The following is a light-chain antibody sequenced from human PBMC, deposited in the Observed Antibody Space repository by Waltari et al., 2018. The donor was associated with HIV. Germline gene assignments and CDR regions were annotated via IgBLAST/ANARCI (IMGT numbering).Light chain of an antibody. J-gene: IGLJ2*01. CDR2: EVF. CDR1: NSDIGAYDF. Sequence: QSALTQSASVSGSPGQSITISCTGTNSDIGAYDFVSWYQQQSGNSPRRLIFEVFNRPSGISNRFSGSRSGNTASLTISGLRSEDEADYYCSSFARSGTLLFGGGTRATVL. CDR3: SSFARSGTLL. V-gene: IGLV2-14*01.